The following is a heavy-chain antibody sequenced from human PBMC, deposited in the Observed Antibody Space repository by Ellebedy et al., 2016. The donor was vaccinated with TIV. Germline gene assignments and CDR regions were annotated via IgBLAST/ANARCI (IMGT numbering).Heavy chain of an antibody. CDR3: ARVTGGLGGAFDI. CDR2: IGIAGDT. V-gene: IGHV3-13*01. D-gene: IGHD2-8*02. CDR1: GFTVSTYD. Sequence: GESLKISCGASGFTVSTYDMHWVRQAKGKGLEWVSVIGIAGDTYYSGSVKGRFTISREDAKNSLYLQMNSLRAGDTAVYYCARVTGGLGGAFDIWGQGTMVTVSS. J-gene: IGHJ3*02.